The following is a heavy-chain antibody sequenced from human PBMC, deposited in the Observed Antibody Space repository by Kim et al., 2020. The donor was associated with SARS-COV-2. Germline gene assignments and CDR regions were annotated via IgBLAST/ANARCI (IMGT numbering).Heavy chain of an antibody. CDR3: ARRGFDILTGHFDH. CDR1: GFTFSDYY. D-gene: IGHD3-9*01. Sequence: GGSLRLSCAASGFTFSDYYMSWIRQAPGKGLEWVSYISSSGSTIYYADSVKGRFTISRDNAKKSVYLQMNSLRAEDTAVYYCARRGFDILTGHFDHWGQGTLVTVSS. V-gene: IGHV3-11*01. CDR2: ISSSGSTI. J-gene: IGHJ4*02.